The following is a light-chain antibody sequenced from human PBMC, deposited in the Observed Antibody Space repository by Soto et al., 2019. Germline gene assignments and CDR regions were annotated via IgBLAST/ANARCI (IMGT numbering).Light chain of an antibody. Sequence: DIQLTQSPSTLSASVGDRVTITCRASQGISTWLAWYQQKPGQAPNLLIYDASTLQSGVPSMFSGGGSWPEFTLTINGLQPVDFATYVGQHYNSYLGTVGQGTMVE. CDR2: DAS. V-gene: IGKV1-5*01. CDR3: QHYNSYLGT. J-gene: IGKJ1*01. CDR1: QGISTW.